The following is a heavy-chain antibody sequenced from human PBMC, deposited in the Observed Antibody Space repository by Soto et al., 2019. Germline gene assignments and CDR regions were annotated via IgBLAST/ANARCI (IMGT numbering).Heavy chain of an antibody. J-gene: IGHJ5*02. Sequence: SETLSLTCTVSGGSISSGDYYWSWIRQPPGKGLEWIGYIYYSGSTYYNPSLKSRVTISVDTSKNQFSLKLSSVTAADAAVYYCARKIIIIGGRCFAPWGQGTLVTVSS. CDR2: IYYSGST. V-gene: IGHV4-30-4*01. CDR1: GGSISSGDYY. D-gene: IGHD3-10*01. CDR3: ARKIIIIGGRCFAP.